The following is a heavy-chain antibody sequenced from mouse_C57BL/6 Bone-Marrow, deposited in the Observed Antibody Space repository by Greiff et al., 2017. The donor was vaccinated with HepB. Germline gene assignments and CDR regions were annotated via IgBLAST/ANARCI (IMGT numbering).Heavy chain of an antibody. V-gene: IGHV1-61*01. CDR3: AMGVVEYFDV. J-gene: IGHJ1*03. CDR1: GYTFTSYW. CDR2: IYPSDSET. Sequence: QVQLQQPGAELVRPGSSVKLSCKASGYTFTSYWMDWVKQRPGQGLEWIGNIYPSDSETHYNQKFKDKATLTVDKSSSTAYMQLSSLTSEDSAVYYCAMGVVEYFDVWGTGTTVTVSS. D-gene: IGHD1-1*02.